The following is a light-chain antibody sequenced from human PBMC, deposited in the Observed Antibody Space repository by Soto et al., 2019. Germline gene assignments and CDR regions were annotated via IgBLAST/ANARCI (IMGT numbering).Light chain of an antibody. Sequence: SVRISLAPGSGLPVRGITISCTGPSSVVGSYNLVSWYQQHPGKAPKLMIYEGSKRPSGVSNRFSGSKSGNTASLTISGLQAEDEADYYCCSYAGSSTYVFGTGTKVTVL. V-gene: IGLV2-23*01. CDR2: EGS. CDR1: SSVVGSYNL. J-gene: IGLJ1*01. CDR3: CSYAGSSTYV.